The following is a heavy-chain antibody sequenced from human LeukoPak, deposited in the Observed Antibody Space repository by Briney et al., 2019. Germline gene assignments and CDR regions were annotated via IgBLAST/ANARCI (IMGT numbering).Heavy chain of an antibody. D-gene: IGHD3-22*01. V-gene: IGHV1-69*01. CDR3: AGTYYYDSSGYYY. J-gene: IGHJ4*02. Sequence: SVKVSCXASGGTFSSYAISWVRQARGQGLEWMGGIIPIFGTANYAQKFQGRVTITADESTSTAYMELSSLRSEDTAVYYCAGTYYYDSSGYYYWGQGTLVTVSS. CDR1: GGTFSSYA. CDR2: IIPIFGTA.